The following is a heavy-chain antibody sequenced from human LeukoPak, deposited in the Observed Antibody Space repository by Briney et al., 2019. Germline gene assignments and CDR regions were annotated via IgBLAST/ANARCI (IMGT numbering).Heavy chain of an antibody. V-gene: IGHV4-59*01. J-gene: IGHJ6*03. CDR2: IYYSGST. D-gene: IGHD7-27*01. CDR1: GGSISSYY. CDR3: ARAVTGDRDEYYYYYYMDV. Sequence: SETLSLTCTVSGGSISSYYWSWIRQPPGKGLEWIGYIYYSGSTNYNPSLKSRVTISVDTSKNQFSLKLSSVTAADTAVYYCARAVTGDRDEYYYYYYMDVWGKGTTVTVSS.